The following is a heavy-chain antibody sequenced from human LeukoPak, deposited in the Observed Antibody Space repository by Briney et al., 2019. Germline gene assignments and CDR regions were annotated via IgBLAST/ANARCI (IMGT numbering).Heavy chain of an antibody. CDR1: GGSISSYY. CDR2: IYYSGST. Sequence: SETPSLTCTVSGGSISSYYWSWIRQPPGKGLEWIGYIYYSGSTNYNPSLKSRVTISVDTSKNQFSLKLSSVTAADTAVYYCARSGGIPSNFDYWGQGTLVTVSS. CDR3: ARSGGIPSNFDY. J-gene: IGHJ4*02. D-gene: IGHD3-16*01. V-gene: IGHV4-59*08.